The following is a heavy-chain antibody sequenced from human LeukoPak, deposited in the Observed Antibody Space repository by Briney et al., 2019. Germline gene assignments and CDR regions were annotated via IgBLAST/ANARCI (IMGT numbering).Heavy chain of an antibody. V-gene: IGHV1-2*02. CDR2: INPNSGGT. D-gene: IGHD1-26*01. Sequence: ASVKVSCKASGYTFTGYYMHWVRQAPGQGLEWMGWINPNSGGTNYAQKFQGRVTMTRNTSISTAYMELSSLRSEDTAVYYCARDSGSSLDYWGQGTLVTVSS. J-gene: IGHJ4*02. CDR3: ARDSGSSLDY. CDR1: GYTFTGYY.